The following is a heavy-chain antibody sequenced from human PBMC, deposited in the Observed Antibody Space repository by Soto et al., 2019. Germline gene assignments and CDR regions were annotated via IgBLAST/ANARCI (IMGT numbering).Heavy chain of an antibody. V-gene: IGHV4-61*01. J-gene: IGHJ6*02. CDR1: GGSVRSGNHF. Sequence: LSLTCSVSGGSVRSGNHFWNWIRQPPGRGLEWLGYMYYTGVTNYNPSLKSRVSMSVDTSKDQFSLNLTSLTAADTAVYYCARGGEPLGYYGLDVWGQGTTVTVS. CDR2: MYYTGVT. CDR3: ARGGEPLGYYGLDV.